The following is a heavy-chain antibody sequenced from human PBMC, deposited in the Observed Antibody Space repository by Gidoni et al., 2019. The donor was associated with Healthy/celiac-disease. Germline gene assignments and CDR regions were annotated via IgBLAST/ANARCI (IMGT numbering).Heavy chain of an antibody. CDR3: ARESRQQLEDDAFDI. CDR2: IWYDGSNK. Sequence: QVQLVESGGGVVQPGRSLRLSCAASGFPFSSYGMHWVRQAPGKGLEWVAVIWYDGSNKYYADSVKGRFTISRDNSKNTLYLQMNSLRAEDTAVYYCARESRQQLEDDAFDIWGQGTMVTVSS. CDR1: GFPFSSYG. J-gene: IGHJ3*02. D-gene: IGHD6-13*01. V-gene: IGHV3-33*01.